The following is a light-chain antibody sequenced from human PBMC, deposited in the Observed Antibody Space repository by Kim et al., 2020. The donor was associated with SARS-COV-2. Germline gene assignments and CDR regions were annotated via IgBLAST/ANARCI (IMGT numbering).Light chain of an antibody. J-gene: IGLJ3*02. V-gene: IGLV1-44*01. Sequence: GQRVTISCSGSNSNIGVNTVNWYQQFPGTAPKLLIYRNNQRPSGVPDRFSGSKYGTSASLALSGLLSEDEADYYCATWDDSLSAWVLGGGTQLNVL. CDR2: RNN. CDR1: NSNIGVNT. CDR3: ATWDDSLSAWV.